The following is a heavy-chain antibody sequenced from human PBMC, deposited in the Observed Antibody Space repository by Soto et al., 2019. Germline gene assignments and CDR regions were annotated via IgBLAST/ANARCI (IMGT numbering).Heavy chain of an antibody. CDR3: ARPVEMATISRSYLFY. CDR1: GGTFTNYA. CDR2: IIPIFGTP. V-gene: IGHV1-69*01. D-gene: IGHD5-12*01. J-gene: IGHJ4*02. Sequence: QVQLVQSGAEVKKPGSSVKVSCKASGGTFTNYAINWVRQAPGQGLEWMGGIIPIFGTPNYAQKFQGRVTIPADEPTSTAYLDLSSLRSEDKAVYYCARPVEMATISRSYLFYWGQGTLVTVSS.